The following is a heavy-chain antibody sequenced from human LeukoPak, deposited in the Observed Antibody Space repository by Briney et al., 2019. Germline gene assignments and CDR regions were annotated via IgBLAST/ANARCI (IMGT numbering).Heavy chain of an antibody. V-gene: IGHV4-39*01. Sequence: SETLSLTCTLSGGSITTSGYYWAWLRQPPGKGLEWIGTIYYTGGTYHNPSLNSRVTISVDTSKNQFSLKLRSVTAADTAVYYCARPSHCSSTSCYVSDFDYWGQGTLVTVSS. J-gene: IGHJ4*02. CDR3: ARPSHCSSTSCYVSDFDY. CDR2: IYYTGGT. CDR1: GGSITTSGYY. D-gene: IGHD2-2*01.